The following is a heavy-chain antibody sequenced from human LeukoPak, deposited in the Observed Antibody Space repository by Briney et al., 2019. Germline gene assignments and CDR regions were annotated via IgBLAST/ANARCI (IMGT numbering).Heavy chain of an antibody. CDR2: IYPGDSDT. D-gene: IGHD3-10*01. V-gene: IGHV5-51*01. J-gene: IGHJ5*02. CDR1: ADSFTNW. CDR3: ARQPNYGSASNWFDP. Sequence: GESLKISCKGSADSFTNWIAWVRQMPGKGLEWMGSIYPGDSDTRYSPSFQGQVTISADKSITTAYLQWSSLKASDTAMYYCARQPNYGSASNWFDPWGRGTLVTVSS.